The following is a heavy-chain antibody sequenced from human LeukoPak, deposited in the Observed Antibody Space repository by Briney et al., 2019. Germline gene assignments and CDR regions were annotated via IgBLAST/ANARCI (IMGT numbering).Heavy chain of an antibody. D-gene: IGHD6-6*01. Sequence: GGSLRLSCAASGFTFSIYAMSWVRQAPGKGLEWVAAISGSGGSTYYADSVKGRFTISRDNSKNTLYLQMNSLRAEDTAVYYCAKARVSSARPFDYWGQGTLVTVSS. J-gene: IGHJ4*02. CDR2: ISGSGGST. CDR1: GFTFSIYA. V-gene: IGHV3-23*01. CDR3: AKARVSSARPFDY.